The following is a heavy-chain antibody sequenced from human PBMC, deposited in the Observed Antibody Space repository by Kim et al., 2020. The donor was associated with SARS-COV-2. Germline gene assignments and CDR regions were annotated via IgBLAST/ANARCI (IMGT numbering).Heavy chain of an antibody. Sequence: ASVKVSCKASGYTFTSYYMHWVRQAPGQGLEWMGIINPSGGSTSYAQKFQGRVTMTRDTSTSTVYMELSSLRPEDTAVYYCARDPTVTTQYYNYYYGMDVWGQGTTVTVSS. CDR3: ARDPTVTTQYYNYYYGMDV. CDR1: GYTFTSYY. CDR2: INPSGGST. J-gene: IGHJ6*02. D-gene: IGHD4-17*01. V-gene: IGHV1-46*03.